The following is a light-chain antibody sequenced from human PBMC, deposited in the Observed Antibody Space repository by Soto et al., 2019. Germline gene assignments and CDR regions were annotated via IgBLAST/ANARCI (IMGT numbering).Light chain of an antibody. J-gene: IGKJ5*01. CDR2: GAS. V-gene: IGKV3D-15*01. CDR3: QQYNNWPPIT. Sequence: TLTTQSPATLSVSPGERATLSCRTSQSVSSNFAWYQQKPGQAPRLVIYGASTRATGTPARFSGSGYGTEFTLTISSLQSEDFAVYYCQQYNNWPPITFGQGTRLEIK. CDR1: QSVSSN.